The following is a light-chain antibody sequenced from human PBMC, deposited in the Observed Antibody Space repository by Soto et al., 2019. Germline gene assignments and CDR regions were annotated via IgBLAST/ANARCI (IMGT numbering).Light chain of an antibody. CDR1: ESVSSSY. V-gene: IGKV3-20*01. J-gene: IGKJ1*01. Sequence: ENVLTQSPGTLSLSPGERATLSCRASESVSSSYLAWYQQKPGQAPRLLIYGASSRTSGIPDRFSGSGSGTDFTLTISRLEPEDFAMYYCQQCGGSPTFGQGTKVDIK. CDR3: QQCGGSPT. CDR2: GAS.